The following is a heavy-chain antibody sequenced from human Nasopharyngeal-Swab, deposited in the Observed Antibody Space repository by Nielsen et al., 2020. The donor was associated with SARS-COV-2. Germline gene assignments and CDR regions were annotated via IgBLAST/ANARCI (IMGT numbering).Heavy chain of an antibody. J-gene: IGHJ5*02. D-gene: IGHD4-17*01. CDR1: GFTFSSYW. CDR3: ARDDGPYGDYVYWFDP. CDR2: ISSDGSST. Sequence: ETLSLTCAASGFTFSSYWMHWVRQAPGKGLVWVSRISSDGSSTSYADSVKGRFTISRDNAKNTLYLQMNSLRAEDTAVYYCARDDGPYGDYVYWFDPWGQGTLVTVSS. V-gene: IGHV3-74*01.